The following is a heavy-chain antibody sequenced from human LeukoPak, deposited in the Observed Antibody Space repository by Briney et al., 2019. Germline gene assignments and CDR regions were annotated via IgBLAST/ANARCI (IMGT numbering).Heavy chain of an antibody. V-gene: IGHV4-61*02. D-gene: IGHD5-18*01. Sequence: PSQTLSLTCTVSGGSISSGSYYWSWIRQPAGKGLEWIGRIYTSGSTNYNPSLKSRVTISVDTSKNQFSLKLSSVTAADTAVYYCARDRYSYGLGDAFDIWGQGTMVTVSS. CDR1: GGSISSGSYY. CDR2: IYTSGST. CDR3: ARDRYSYGLGDAFDI. J-gene: IGHJ3*02.